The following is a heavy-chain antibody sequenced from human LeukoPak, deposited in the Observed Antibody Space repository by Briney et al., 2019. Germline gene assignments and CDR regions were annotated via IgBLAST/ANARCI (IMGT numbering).Heavy chain of an antibody. V-gene: IGHV4-34*01. Sequence: SETLSLTCAVYGVSFSGYYWSWIRQPPGKGLEWIGEINHSGSTNYNPSLKSRVTISVDTSRNQSSLKLSSVTAADTAVYYCARLLRGYDSSGYYKYFQHWGQGTLVTVSS. CDR2: INHSGST. CDR3: ARLLRGYDSSGYYKYFQH. J-gene: IGHJ1*01. CDR1: GVSFSGYY. D-gene: IGHD3-22*01.